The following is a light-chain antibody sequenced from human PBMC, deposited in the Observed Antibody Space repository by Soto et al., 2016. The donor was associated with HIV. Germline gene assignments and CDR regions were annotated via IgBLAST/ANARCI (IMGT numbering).Light chain of an antibody. V-gene: IGKV1-5*03. J-gene: IGKJ1*01. CDR3: QQYQTEEGT. Sequence: DIQMTQSPSTLSASVGDRVTITCRASQSISSWVAWYQQKPGKAPNLLIYKASNLESGVPSRFSGGGSGTEFTLTISSLQPDDFATYYCQQYQTEEGTFGQGTTGRKSN. CDR2: KAS. CDR1: QSISSW.